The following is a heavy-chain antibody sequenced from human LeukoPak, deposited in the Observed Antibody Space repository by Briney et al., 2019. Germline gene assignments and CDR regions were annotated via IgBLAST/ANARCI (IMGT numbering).Heavy chain of an antibody. J-gene: IGHJ4*02. CDR3: AREDGPRDGYNAEADY. V-gene: IGHV1-69*04. CDR2: IIPILGIA. D-gene: IGHD5-24*01. Sequence: SVKVSCKASGYTFTGYYMHWVRQAPGQGLEWMGRIIPILGIANYAQKFQGRVTITADKSTSTAYMELSSLRSEDTAVYYCAREDGPRDGYNAEADYWGQGTLVTVSS. CDR1: GYTFTGYY.